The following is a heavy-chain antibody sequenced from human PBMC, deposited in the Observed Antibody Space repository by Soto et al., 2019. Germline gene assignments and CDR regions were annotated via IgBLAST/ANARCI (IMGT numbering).Heavy chain of an antibody. CDR2: IYYSGST. V-gene: IGHV4-31*03. Sequence: SETLSLTCTVSGGSISSGGYYWSWIRQHPGKGLEWIGYIYYSGSTYYNTSLKSRVTISVDTSKNQFSLKLSSVTAADTAVYYCASYSHEYYYDSSGYYFDDYWGQGTLVTSPQ. CDR3: ASYSHEYYYDSSGYYFDDY. CDR1: GGSISSGGYY. J-gene: IGHJ4*02. D-gene: IGHD3-22*01.